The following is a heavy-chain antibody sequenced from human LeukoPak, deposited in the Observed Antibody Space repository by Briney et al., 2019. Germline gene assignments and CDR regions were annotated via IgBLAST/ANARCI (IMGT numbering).Heavy chain of an antibody. CDR2: IYYSGST. D-gene: IGHD6-13*01. V-gene: IGHV4-39*01. Sequence: PSETLSLTCTVSGGSISSSSYYWGWIRQPPGKGLEWIGSIYYSGSTYYNPSLKSRVTISVDTSKNQFSLKLSSVTAADMAVYYCARGPPPRNSSSWYQFDYWGQGTLVTVSS. CDR3: ARGPPPRNSSSWYQFDY. CDR1: GGSISSSSYY. J-gene: IGHJ4*02.